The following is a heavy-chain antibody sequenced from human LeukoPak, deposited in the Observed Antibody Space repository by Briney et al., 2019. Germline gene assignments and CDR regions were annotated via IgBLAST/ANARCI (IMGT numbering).Heavy chain of an antibody. CDR2: IYHSGST. CDR3: ARDSIHYDILTGYYSSNWFDP. J-gene: IGHJ5*02. CDR1: GGSISSGGYS. D-gene: IGHD3-9*01. V-gene: IGHV4-30-2*01. Sequence: SGTLSLTCTVSGGSISSGGYSWSWIRQPPGKGLEWIGYIYHSGSTYYNPSLKSRVTISVDRSKNQFSLKLSSVTAADTAVYYCARDSIHYDILTGYYSSNWFDPWGQGTLVTVSS.